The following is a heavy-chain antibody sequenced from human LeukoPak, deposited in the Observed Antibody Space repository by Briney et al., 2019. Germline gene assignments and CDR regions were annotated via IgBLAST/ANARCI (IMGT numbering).Heavy chain of an antibody. Sequence: APVKVSCKASGYTFTGYYMHWVRQAPGQGLEWMGWINPNSGGTNYAQKFQGRVTMTRDTSISTAYMELSRLRSDDTAVYYCARVNLRWAARFDYWGQGTLVTVSS. CDR3: ARVNLRWAARFDY. D-gene: IGHD3-16*01. J-gene: IGHJ4*02. CDR2: INPNSGGT. CDR1: GYTFTGYY. V-gene: IGHV1-2*02.